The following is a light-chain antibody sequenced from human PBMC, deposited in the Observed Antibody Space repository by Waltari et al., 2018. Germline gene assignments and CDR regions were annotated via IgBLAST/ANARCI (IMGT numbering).Light chain of an antibody. CDR3: SSQSSNNVVL. CDR2: DVS. J-gene: IGLJ2*01. CDR1: SSDVGSYNS. V-gene: IGLV2-14*03. Sequence: QSALTQPASVSGSPGQSITISCTGTSSDVGSYNSVSWYQDHPGQGPKVMIYDVSNRPSGVSARFSGSKSGNTASLTISGFQAEDEADYYCSSQSSNNVVLFGGGTKLTVL.